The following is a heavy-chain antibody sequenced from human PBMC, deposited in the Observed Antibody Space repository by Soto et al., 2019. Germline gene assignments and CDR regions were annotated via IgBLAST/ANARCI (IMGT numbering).Heavy chain of an antibody. D-gene: IGHD3-3*01. CDR1: GDSVSSNSAA. J-gene: IGHJ4*02. CDR2: TYYRSKWFN. CDR3: VRDGDGSGRTDFQY. V-gene: IGHV6-1*01. Sequence: SQTLSLTCAISGDSVSSNSAAWNWIRQSPSRGLEWLGRTYYRSKWFNEYALSVKSRISINADTSKNQFSLQLNSVTLEDTAVYYCVRDGDGSGRTDFQYWGRGTLVTVSS.